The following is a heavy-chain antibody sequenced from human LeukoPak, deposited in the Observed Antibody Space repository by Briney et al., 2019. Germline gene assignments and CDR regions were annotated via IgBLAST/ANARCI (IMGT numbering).Heavy chain of an antibody. V-gene: IGHV1-8*02. J-gene: IGHJ6*02. CDR1: GYTFTSYG. Sequence: GASVKVSCKASGYTFTSYGISWVRQATGQGLEWMGWMNPNSGNTGYAQKFQGRVTMTRNTSISTAYMELSSLRSEGTAVYYCARVDYYGSGSYYTYYYYGMDVWGQGTTVTVSS. CDR3: ARVDYYGSGSYYTYYYYGMDV. CDR2: MNPNSGNT. D-gene: IGHD3-10*01.